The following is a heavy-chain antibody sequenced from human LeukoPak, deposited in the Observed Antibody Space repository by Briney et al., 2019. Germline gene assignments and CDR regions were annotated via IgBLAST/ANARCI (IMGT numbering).Heavy chain of an antibody. CDR1: GFTFSSYW. J-gene: IGHJ4*02. CDR3: AREVVLSTSAWFEY. Sequence: PGGSLRLSCAVSGFTFSSYWMSWVRQAPGKGLEWVANIKEDGTEKYYQDSVKGRFTISRDNAKNSLYLQMNSLRDEDTAVYYCAREVVLSTSAWFEYWGQGTLVTVSS. V-gene: IGHV3-7*01. CDR2: IKEDGTEK. D-gene: IGHD3-22*01.